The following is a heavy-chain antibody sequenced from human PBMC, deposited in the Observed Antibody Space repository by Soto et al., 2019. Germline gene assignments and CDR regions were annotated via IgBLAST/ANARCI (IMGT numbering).Heavy chain of an antibody. V-gene: IGHV3-23*01. CDR3: AKSESINGDYSEPTEYYFDY. J-gene: IGHJ4*02. D-gene: IGHD4-17*01. CDR2: ISGSGGST. CDR1: GFTFSSYA. Sequence: GGSLRLSCAASGFTFSSYAMSWVHQAPGKGLEWVSAISGSGGSTYYADSVKGGFTISRDNSKNTLYLQMNSLRAEDTAVYYCAKSESINGDYSEPTEYYFDYWGQGTLVTVSS.